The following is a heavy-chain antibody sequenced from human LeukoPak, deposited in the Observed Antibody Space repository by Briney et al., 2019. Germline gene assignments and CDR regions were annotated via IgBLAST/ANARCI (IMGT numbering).Heavy chain of an antibody. CDR2: ISGFNGAT. D-gene: IGHD1-1*01. Sequence: ASVKVSCKASGYTFTIYGISWVRQAPGQGLEWMGWISGFNGATNYAQKFQGRVTMTLDTSTNTTYMDLRTVTPDDTAIYYCARALPGAATAHNWFDPWGQGTLVNGSS. J-gene: IGHJ5*02. V-gene: IGHV1-18*01. CDR3: ARALPGAATAHNWFDP. CDR1: GYTFTIYG.